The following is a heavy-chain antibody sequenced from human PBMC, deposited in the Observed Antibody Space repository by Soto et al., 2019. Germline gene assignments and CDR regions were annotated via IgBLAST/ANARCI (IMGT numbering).Heavy chain of an antibody. J-gene: IGHJ4*02. D-gene: IGHD3-9*01. CDR3: AIDIDFDMDY. CDR2: FYSKAGTI. Sequence: QVKLVQSGAEVQKPGASVKVSCKTSGYIFNNFGITWVRQAPGLGLEWLGWFYSKAGTINFAQKFQGRVTMTTDTSTSTAYMELRSLTFDDSAVYVCAIDIDFDMDYWGQGSLVTVS. V-gene: IGHV1-18*01. CDR1: GYIFNNFG.